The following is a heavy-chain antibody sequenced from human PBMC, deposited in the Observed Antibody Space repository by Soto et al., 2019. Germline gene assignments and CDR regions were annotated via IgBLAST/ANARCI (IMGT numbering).Heavy chain of an antibody. J-gene: IGHJ5*02. D-gene: IGHD3-22*01. CDR2: INPHVGST. CDR1: GYVLTYHW. CDR3: AREGSYYFDSRLDA. Sequence: QVQLVQSGAEVKKPGATMKVSCRASGYVLTYHWMHWVRQAPGQVLELMGIINPHVGSTSYSQTLQGRVTITSDTSTNTVYMELRSLKSDESAVYYCAREGSYYFDSRLDAWGQGTLVTVS. V-gene: IGHV1-46*04.